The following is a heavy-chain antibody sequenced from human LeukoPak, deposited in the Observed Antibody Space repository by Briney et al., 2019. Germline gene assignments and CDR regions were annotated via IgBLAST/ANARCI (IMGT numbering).Heavy chain of an antibody. J-gene: IGHJ4*02. V-gene: IGHV3-30*03. D-gene: IGHD4-23*01. CDR3: ARGDYGGKKGGVDY. Sequence: GGSLRLSCAASGFTFSSYSMNWVRQAPGKGLEWVAVISYDGSIEYYADSVKGRFTISRDNSKNTLYLQMNSLRAEDTAVYYCARGDYGGKKGGVDYWGQGTLVTVSS. CDR1: GFTFSSYS. CDR2: ISYDGSIE.